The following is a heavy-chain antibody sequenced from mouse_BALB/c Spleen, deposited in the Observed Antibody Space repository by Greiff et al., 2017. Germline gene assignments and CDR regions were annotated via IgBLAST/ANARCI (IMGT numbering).Heavy chain of an antibody. D-gene: IGHD1-2*01. CDR3: ARGGLRLSWFAY. V-gene: IGHV1-77*01. Sequence: QVQLQQSGAELARPGASVKLSCKASGYTFTDYYINWVKQRTGQGLEWIGEIYPGSGNTYYNEKFKGKATLTADKSSSTAYMQLSSLTSEDAAVYFCARGGLRLSWFAYWGQGTLVTVSA. CDR2: IYPGSGNT. J-gene: IGHJ3*01. CDR1: GYTFTDYY.